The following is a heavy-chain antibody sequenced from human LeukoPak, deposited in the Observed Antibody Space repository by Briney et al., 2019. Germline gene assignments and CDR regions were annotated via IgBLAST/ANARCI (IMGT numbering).Heavy chain of an antibody. V-gene: IGHV3-23*01. J-gene: IGHJ4*02. Sequence: GGSLRLSCAASGFTFSSYAMSWVRQPPGKGLEWVSAISGGGGSTYYADSVKGRFTISRDNSKNTLYLQMNSLRAEDTAVYYCAKDGRGSWPLDFDYWGQGTLVPVSS. D-gene: IGHD2-15*01. CDR2: ISGGGGST. CDR1: GFTFSSYA. CDR3: AKDGRGSWPLDFDY.